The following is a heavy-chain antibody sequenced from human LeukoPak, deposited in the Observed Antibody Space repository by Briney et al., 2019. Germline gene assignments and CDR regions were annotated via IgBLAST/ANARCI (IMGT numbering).Heavy chain of an antibody. Sequence: GGSLRLSCVASGFTFSSYSMNWVRQAPGKGLEWVSSISSSSSYIYYADSVKGRFTISRDNAKNSLYLQMNSLRAEDTAVYYCARDSIAVAGTDYWGQGTLVTVSS. CDR1: GFTFSSYS. CDR3: ARDSIAVAGTDY. J-gene: IGHJ4*02. CDR2: ISSSSSYI. D-gene: IGHD6-19*01. V-gene: IGHV3-21*01.